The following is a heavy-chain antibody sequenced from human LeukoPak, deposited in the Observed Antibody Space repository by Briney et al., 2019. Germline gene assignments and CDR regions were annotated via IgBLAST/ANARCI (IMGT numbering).Heavy chain of an antibody. CDR2: ISSSSSYI. CDR3: ARDGYSYDYYYMDV. CDR1: GFTFSSYS. V-gene: IGHV3-21*01. J-gene: IGHJ6*03. D-gene: IGHD5-18*01. Sequence: PGGSLRLSCAASGFTFSSYSMNWVRQAPGKGLEWVSSISSSSSYIYYADSVKGRFTISRDNAKNSLCLQMNSLRAEDTAVYHCARDGYSYDYYYMDVWGKGTTVTVSS.